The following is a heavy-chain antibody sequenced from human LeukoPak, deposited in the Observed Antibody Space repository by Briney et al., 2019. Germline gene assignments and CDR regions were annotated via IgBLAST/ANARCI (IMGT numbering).Heavy chain of an antibody. CDR2: ISSSSIYI. V-gene: IGHV3-21*01. CDR1: GFTFSSYD. CDR3: AREVGYSGYDSDY. Sequence: GGSLRLSCAASGFTFSSYDMNWVRQAPGKGLEWVSSISSSSIYIYYADSVKGRFTISSDNAKNSLYLQMNSLRAEDTAVYYCAREVGYSGYDSDYWGQGTLVTVSS. J-gene: IGHJ4*02. D-gene: IGHD5-12*01.